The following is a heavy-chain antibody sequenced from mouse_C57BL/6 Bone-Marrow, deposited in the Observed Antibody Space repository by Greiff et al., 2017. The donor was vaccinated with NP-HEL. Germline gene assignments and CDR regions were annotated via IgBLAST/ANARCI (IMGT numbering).Heavy chain of an antibody. D-gene: IGHD2-12*01. V-gene: IGHV5-6*01. Sequence: EVKLVESGGDLVKPGGSLKLSCAASGFTFSSYGMSWVRQTPDKRLEWVATISSGGSYTYYPDSVKGRFTISRDNAKNTLYLQMNSLKSEDTAMYYCARHYYNNYFDYWGQGTTLTVSS. CDR1: GFTFSSYG. J-gene: IGHJ2*01. CDR2: ISSGGSYT. CDR3: ARHYYNNYFDY.